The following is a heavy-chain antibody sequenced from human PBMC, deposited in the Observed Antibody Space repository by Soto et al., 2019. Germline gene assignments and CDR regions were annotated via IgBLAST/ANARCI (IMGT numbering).Heavy chain of an antibody. D-gene: IGHD3-9*01. V-gene: IGHV1-8*01. CDR2: MNPNSGNT. J-gene: IGHJ5*02. CDR3: ARGSAILTGYSNWFDP. Sequence: ASVKVSCKASGYTFTSYDINWVRQATGQGLEWMGWMNPNSGNTGYAQKFQGRVTMTRNTSISTAYMELSSLRSEDTAVYYCARGSAILTGYSNWFDPWRQGTLVTVSS. CDR1: GYTFTSYD.